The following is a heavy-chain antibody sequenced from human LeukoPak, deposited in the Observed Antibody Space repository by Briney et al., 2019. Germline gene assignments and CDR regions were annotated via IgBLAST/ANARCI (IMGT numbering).Heavy chain of an antibody. CDR2: ISTSGST. V-gene: IGHV4-4*07. J-gene: IGHJ6*03. CDR1: GDSIRGFY. D-gene: IGHD4-17*01. Sequence: SPSETLSLTCTVSGDSIRGFYWSWIRQPAGKGLQWIGRISTSGSTNYNPSLKSRVTMSVDRSTNEFSLTVRSVTAADTALYYCARGLPSYGDYVDYYFYMDVWGKGATVTVSS. CDR3: ARGLPSYGDYVDYYFYMDV.